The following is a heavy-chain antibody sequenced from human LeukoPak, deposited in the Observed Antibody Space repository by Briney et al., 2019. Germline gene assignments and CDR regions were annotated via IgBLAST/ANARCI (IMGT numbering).Heavy chain of an antibody. CDR1: GYSFTNYW. J-gene: IGHJ4*02. Sequence: GESLRISFKGSGYSFTNYWVAWVRQMPGKAPEWVAIINPGDSDTRYSPSLQGQVTISADKSIYTAYLQWSSLKASDTAMYYCARPDSTGYYTDWGQGTLVTVSS. V-gene: IGHV5-51*01. D-gene: IGHD3-22*01. CDR3: ARPDSTGYYTD. CDR2: INPGDSDT.